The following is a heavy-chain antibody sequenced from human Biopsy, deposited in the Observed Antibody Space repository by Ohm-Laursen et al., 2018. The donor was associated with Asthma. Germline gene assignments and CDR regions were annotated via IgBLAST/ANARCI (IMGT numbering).Heavy chain of an antibody. CDR3: VRDGTDDAFDI. D-gene: IGHD1-1*01. Sequence: SLRLSCAASGFSFSNFAIHWVRQAPGKGLEWVGVISKDASTQDYADSVKGRFTMARDNSKNTLDLQMNSLREEDTAVYYCVRDGTDDAFDIWGQGTVVCFSS. J-gene: IGHJ3*02. V-gene: IGHV3-30*01. CDR2: ISKDASTQ. CDR1: GFSFSNFA.